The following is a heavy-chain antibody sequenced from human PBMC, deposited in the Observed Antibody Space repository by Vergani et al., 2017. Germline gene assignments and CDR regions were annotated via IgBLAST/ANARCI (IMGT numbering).Heavy chain of an antibody. Sequence: EVQLVESGGGLVKPGGSLRLSCAASGFTFSSYSMNWVRQAPGKGLEWVSAISSSSSYIYYADSVKGRFTISRDNAKNSVYLQMNRLRDEDTAVYYCARRQHWLVGVYYYYAMDVWGQGTTVTVSS. CDR3: ARRQHWLVGVYYYYAMDV. CDR1: GFTFSSYS. D-gene: IGHD6-19*01. J-gene: IGHJ6*02. CDR2: ISSSSSYI. V-gene: IGHV3-21*01.